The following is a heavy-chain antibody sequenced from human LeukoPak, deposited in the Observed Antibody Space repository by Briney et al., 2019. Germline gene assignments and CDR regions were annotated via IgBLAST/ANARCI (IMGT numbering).Heavy chain of an antibody. Sequence: TASETLSLTCTVSGGSISSSSYYWGWIRQPPGKGLEWIGSIYYSGSTYYNPSLKSRVTISVDTSKNQFSLKLSSVTAADTAVYYCARAGVGSSGYYYTGSPLTPIDYWGQGTLVTVSS. CDR3: ARAGVGSSGYYYTGSPLTPIDY. V-gene: IGHV4-39*01. J-gene: IGHJ4*02. D-gene: IGHD3-22*01. CDR2: IYYSGST. CDR1: GGSISSSSYY.